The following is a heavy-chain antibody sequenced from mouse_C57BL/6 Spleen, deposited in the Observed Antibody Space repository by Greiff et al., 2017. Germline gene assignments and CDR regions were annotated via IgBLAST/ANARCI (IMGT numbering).Heavy chain of an antibody. Sequence: VQLQQSGPELVKPGASVKISCKASGYAFSSSWMNWVKQRPGKGLEWIGRIYPGDGDTNYNGKFKGKATLTADKSSSTAYMQLSSLTSEDSAVYFCARANYYGSSPLGYFDVWGTGTTVTVSS. CDR3: ARANYYGSSPLGYFDV. V-gene: IGHV1-82*01. CDR1: GYAFSSSW. J-gene: IGHJ1*03. CDR2: IYPGDGDT. D-gene: IGHD1-1*01.